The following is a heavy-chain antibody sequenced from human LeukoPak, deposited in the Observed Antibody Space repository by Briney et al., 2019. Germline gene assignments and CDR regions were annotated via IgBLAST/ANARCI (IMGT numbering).Heavy chain of an antibody. CDR3: ARVFEQWLGYCYMDV. J-gene: IGHJ6*03. Sequence: ASVKVSCKASGYTFTSYGISWVRQAPGQGLEWMGWISAYNGNTNYAQKLQGRVTMTTDTSTSTAYMELRSLRSDDTAVYYCARVFEQWLGYCYMDVWGKGTTVTVSS. V-gene: IGHV1-18*01. CDR2: ISAYNGNT. CDR1: GYTFTSYG. D-gene: IGHD6-19*01.